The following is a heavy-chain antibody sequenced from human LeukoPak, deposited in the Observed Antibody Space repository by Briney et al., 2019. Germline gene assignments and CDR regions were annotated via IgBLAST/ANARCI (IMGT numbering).Heavy chain of an antibody. CDR1: GFTFSSYW. D-gene: IGHD2-2*01. Sequence: PGGSLRLSCVGSGFTFSSYWMTWVRQAPGKGLEWVANIKDDGSEKYSVDSVKGRFTISRDNAKNLLYLQMSSLRAEDTAVYYCGTSVPAAINPWGQGTLVTVSS. J-gene: IGHJ5*02. V-gene: IGHV3-7*01. CDR2: IKDDGSEK. CDR3: GTSVPAAINP.